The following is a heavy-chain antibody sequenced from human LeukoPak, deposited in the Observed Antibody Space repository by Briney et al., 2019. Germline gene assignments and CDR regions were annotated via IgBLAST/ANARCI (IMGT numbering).Heavy chain of an antibody. CDR2: IEPTGGDT. Sequence: ASVKVSCKASGYIFTSYYMHWVRQAPGQGLEWMGLIEPTGGDTVYAEKFQGRVTMTRDTSANTVYMELGSLTSEDTAVYYCARGDSGSYYYWGQGTLVTVSS. D-gene: IGHD1-26*01. V-gene: IGHV1-46*01. CDR1: GYIFTSYY. CDR3: ARGDSGSYYY. J-gene: IGHJ4*02.